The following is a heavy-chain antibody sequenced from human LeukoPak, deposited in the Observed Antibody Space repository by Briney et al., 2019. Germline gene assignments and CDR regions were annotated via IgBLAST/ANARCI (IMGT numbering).Heavy chain of an antibody. J-gene: IGHJ6*03. D-gene: IGHD6-13*01. Sequence: GASVKVSCKASGYTFTTYAMNWVRQAPGQGLEWMGWINTNTGNPTYAQGFTGRFVFSLDTSVSTAYLQISNLKAEDTAVYYCARDYAIIAAAGNDYYYYMDVWGKGTTVTISS. CDR2: INTNTGNP. V-gene: IGHV7-4-1*02. CDR1: GYTFTTYA. CDR3: ARDYAIIAAAGNDYYYYMDV.